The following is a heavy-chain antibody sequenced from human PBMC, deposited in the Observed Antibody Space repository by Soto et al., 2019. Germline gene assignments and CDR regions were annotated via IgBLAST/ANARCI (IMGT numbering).Heavy chain of an antibody. CDR1: GGSSSGSY. CDR2: INHSGST. J-gene: IGHJ6*02. CDR3: ARGRGAGYYYYGMDV. Sequence: SETLSLTSAVYGGSSSGSYWSWIRLPPGKGLEWIGAINHSGSTNYNPSLKSRVTISVDTSKNQFSLKLSSVTAADTAVYYCARGRGAGYYYYGMDVWGQGTTVT. D-gene: IGHD6-19*01. V-gene: IGHV4-34*01.